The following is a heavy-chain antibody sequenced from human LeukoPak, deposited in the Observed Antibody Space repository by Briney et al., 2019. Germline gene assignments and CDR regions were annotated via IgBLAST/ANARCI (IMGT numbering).Heavy chain of an antibody. CDR2: ISSSSSTI. Sequence: GGSLRLSCAASGFTFSSCSMNWVRQAPGKGLEWLSYISSSSSTIYYADSVKGRFTISRDNAKNSLYLQMNSLRAEDTAVYYCATESKARVTTEDWGQGTLVTVSS. J-gene: IGHJ4*02. CDR1: GFTFSSCS. CDR3: ATESKARVTTED. V-gene: IGHV3-48*01. D-gene: IGHD4-17*01.